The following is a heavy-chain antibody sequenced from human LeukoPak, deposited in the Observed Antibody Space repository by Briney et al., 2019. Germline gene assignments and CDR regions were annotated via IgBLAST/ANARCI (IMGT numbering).Heavy chain of an antibody. J-gene: IGHJ6*04. V-gene: IGHV3-30*04. CDR1: GFTFSSYA. CDR3: AKDARYSSSWGPYYYYGMDV. D-gene: IGHD6-13*01. Sequence: GGSLRLSCAASGFTFSSYAMHWVRQAPGKGLEWVAVISYDGSNKYYADSVKGRFTISRDNSKNTLYLQMNSLRAEDTAVYYCAKDARYSSSWGPYYYYGMDVWGKGTTVTVSS. CDR2: ISYDGSNK.